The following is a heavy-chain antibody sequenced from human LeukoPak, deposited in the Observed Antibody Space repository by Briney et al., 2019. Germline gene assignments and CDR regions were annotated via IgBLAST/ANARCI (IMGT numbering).Heavy chain of an antibody. J-gene: IGHJ5*02. CDR3: ARNIVLMVYRLGGFDP. CDR2: INHSGST. D-gene: IGHD2-8*01. Sequence: SETLSLTCAVYGGSFSGYYWSWIRQPPGKGLEWIGEINHSGSTNYNPSLKSRVTISVDTSKNQFSLKLSSVTAADTAVCYCARNIVLMVYRLGGFDPWGQGTLVTVSS. V-gene: IGHV4-34*01. CDR1: GGSFSGYY.